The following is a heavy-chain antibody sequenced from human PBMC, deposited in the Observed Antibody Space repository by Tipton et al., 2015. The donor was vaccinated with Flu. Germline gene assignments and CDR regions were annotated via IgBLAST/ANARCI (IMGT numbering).Heavy chain of an antibody. J-gene: IGHJ3*02. CDR1: GGTMRSSY. CDR3: ARGGGEFGDGALDI. D-gene: IGHD3-10*01. Sequence: TLSLTCTVTGGTMRSSYWSWIRQPPGTGLQWLGYVYYSGTTKYHPSRESRAAISLDTSNNRFPLNLTSVTAADTAIYFFARGGGEFGDGALDIWGQRTVVAVSS. CDR2: VYYSGTT. V-gene: IGHV4-59*01.